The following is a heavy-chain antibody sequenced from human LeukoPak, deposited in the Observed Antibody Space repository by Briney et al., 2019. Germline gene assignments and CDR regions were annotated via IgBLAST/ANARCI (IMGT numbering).Heavy chain of an antibody. V-gene: IGHV4-39*01. CDR2: IYNSGST. D-gene: IGHD3-22*01. J-gene: IGHJ4*02. CDR1: GGSISSSSYS. Sequence: PSETLSLTCTVSGGSISSSSYSWNWIRQPPGKGLEWIGSIYNSGSTYYNSSLKSRVTISVDPSKNQSSLKLSSVSAADTAVYYCARHGDYYDSSGPYYLEYWGQRTLVTVSS. CDR3: ARHGDYYDSSGPYYLEY.